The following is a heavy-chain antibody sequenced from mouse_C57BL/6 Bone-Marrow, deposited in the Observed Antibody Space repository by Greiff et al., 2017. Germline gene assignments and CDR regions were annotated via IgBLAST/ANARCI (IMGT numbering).Heavy chain of an antibody. J-gene: IGHJ2*01. Sequence: VKLQQSGPELVKPGASVKISCKASGYAFSSSWMNWVKQRPGKGLEWIGRIYPGDGDTNYNGKFKGKATLTADKSSSTAYMQLSSLTSEDSAVYFCVRNYYFDYWGQGTTLTVSS. CDR1: GYAFSSSW. CDR3: VRNYYFDY. CDR2: IYPGDGDT. V-gene: IGHV1-82*01.